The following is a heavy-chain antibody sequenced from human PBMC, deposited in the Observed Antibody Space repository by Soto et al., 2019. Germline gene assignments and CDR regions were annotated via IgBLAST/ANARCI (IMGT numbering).Heavy chain of an antibody. J-gene: IGHJ3*02. V-gene: IGHV3-30-3*01. CDR1: GFTFRSYA. Sequence: GGALILSCAASGFTFRSYAMHWVRQAPGKGLEWVAVISYDGSNKYYADSVKGRFTIFRDNSKNTLYLQMNSLRAEDTAVYYCARYIVVVTATYAFDIWGQGTMVTVSS. D-gene: IGHD2-21*02. CDR2: ISYDGSNK. CDR3: ARYIVVVTATYAFDI.